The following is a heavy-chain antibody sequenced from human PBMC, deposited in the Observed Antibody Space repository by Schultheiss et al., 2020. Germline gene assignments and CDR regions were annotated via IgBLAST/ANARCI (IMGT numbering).Heavy chain of an antibody. V-gene: IGHV3-13*01. CDR3: AKTLSGNYYGPSDY. CDR1: GFTFSSYD. CDR2: IGTAGDT. D-gene: IGHD1-26*01. Sequence: GESLKISCAASGFTFSSYDMHWVRQATGKGLEWVSAIGTAGDTYYPGSVKGRFTISRDNAKNSLSLQMNSLRAEDTALYYCAKTLSGNYYGPSDYWGQGVLVTVSS. J-gene: IGHJ4*02.